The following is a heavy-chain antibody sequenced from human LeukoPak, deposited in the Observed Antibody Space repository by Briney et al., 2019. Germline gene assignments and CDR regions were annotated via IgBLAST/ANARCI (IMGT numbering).Heavy chain of an antibody. CDR1: GGSFSSYY. Sequence: SETLSLTCAAYGGSFSSYYWGWIRQPPGKGLEWIGSIYYSGSTYYNPSLKSRVTISVDTSKNQFSLKLSSVTAADTAVYYCAREAAGIDYWGQGTLVTVSS. J-gene: IGHJ4*02. CDR3: AREAAGIDY. CDR2: IYYSGST. D-gene: IGHD6-13*01. V-gene: IGHV4-39*02.